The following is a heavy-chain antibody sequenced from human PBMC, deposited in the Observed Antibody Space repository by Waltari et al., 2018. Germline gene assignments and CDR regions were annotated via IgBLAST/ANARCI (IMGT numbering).Heavy chain of an antibody. CDR2: ISSEGKNK. CDR3: ARSWNDPDYFDY. D-gene: IGHD1-1*01. CDR1: GFAFSRYN. V-gene: IGHV3-21*01. J-gene: IGHJ4*02. Sequence: EVELVESGGGLVKPGESLRLSCVVSGFAFSRYNMKWARQAPGRGRGWVSFISSEGKNKYYAGSGKGRVTISRDNAKNSVYLQMNSLGVDDTAVYYCARSWNDPDYFDYWGLGTLVAVSS.